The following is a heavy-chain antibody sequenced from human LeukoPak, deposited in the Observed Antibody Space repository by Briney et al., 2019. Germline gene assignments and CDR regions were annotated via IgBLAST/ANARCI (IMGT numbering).Heavy chain of an antibody. CDR3: ARRKYDSSGYSYYFDY. V-gene: IGHV3-48*03. D-gene: IGHD3-22*01. CDR2: ISSSGSTI. Sequence: GGSLRLSCAASGFTFSSYEMSWVRQAPGKGLEWVSYISSSGSTIYYADSVKGRFTISRDNAKNSLYLQMNSLRAEDTAVYYCARRKYDSSGYSYYFDYWGQGTPVTVSS. CDR1: GFTFSSYE. J-gene: IGHJ4*02.